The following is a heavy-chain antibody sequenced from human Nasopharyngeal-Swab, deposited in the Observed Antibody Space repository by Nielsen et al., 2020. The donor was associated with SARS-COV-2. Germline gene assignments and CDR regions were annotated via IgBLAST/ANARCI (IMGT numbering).Heavy chain of an antibody. CDR2: INAGNGNT. CDR3: ARSLQYYYYMDV. CDR1: GCTFTSYA. V-gene: IGHV1-3*01. Sequence: ASVKVSCKASGCTFTSYAMHWVRQAPGQRLEWMGWINAGNGNTKYSQKFQGRVTITRDTSASTAYMELSSLRSEDTAVYYCARSLQYYYYMDVWGKGTTVTVSS. J-gene: IGHJ6*03.